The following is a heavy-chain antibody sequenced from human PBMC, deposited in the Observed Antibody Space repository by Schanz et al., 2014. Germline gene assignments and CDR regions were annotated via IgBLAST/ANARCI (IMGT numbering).Heavy chain of an antibody. D-gene: IGHD3-9*01. CDR3: ARVQADILTGSEYYYGMDV. V-gene: IGHV1-2*02. J-gene: IGHJ6*02. CDR2: INPNSGDT. CDR1: GYTFAVYY. Sequence: QVQLVQSGAEVKKPGASVKVSCKASGYTFAVYYIHWVRQAPGQGLEFMGWINPNSGDTEYGQQFEGRVTLTRDTSISTAYMELSSLTSDDTAVYYCARVQADILTGSEYYYGMDVWGQGITVIVSS.